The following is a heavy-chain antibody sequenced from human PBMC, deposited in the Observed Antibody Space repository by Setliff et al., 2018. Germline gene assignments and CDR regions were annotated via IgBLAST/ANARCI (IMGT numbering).Heavy chain of an antibody. CDR3: ATDGPVLNGDYIS. J-gene: IGHJ5*02. Sequence: SETLSLTCSVSGASISTTYYCWDWIRQSPEKGLEWIGTIYQNGITYYNPSVKSRVTISVDKSKNQFSLSLRSVTAADTAVYYCATDGPVLNGDYISWGQGTLVTVSS. CDR1: GASISTTYYC. CDR2: IYQNGIT. D-gene: IGHD3-10*01. V-gene: IGHV4-39*07.